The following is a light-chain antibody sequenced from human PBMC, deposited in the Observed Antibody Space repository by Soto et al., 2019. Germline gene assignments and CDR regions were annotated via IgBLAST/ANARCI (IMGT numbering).Light chain of an antibody. CDR1: QSVSSN. Sequence: EIVMTQSPATLSVSPGERATLSCRASQSVSSNLAWYQQKPGQAPRLLIYGASTRATGIPARFSGSGSGTEFTLTISSLQSEDFAVYYCQQYNNRPPWTFGPGTKVDFK. CDR3: QQYNNRPPWT. CDR2: GAS. J-gene: IGKJ3*01. V-gene: IGKV3-15*01.